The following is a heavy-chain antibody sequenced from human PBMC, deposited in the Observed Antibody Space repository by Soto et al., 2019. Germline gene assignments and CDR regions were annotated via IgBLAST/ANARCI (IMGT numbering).Heavy chain of an antibody. J-gene: IGHJ4*02. V-gene: IGHV3-30*18. CDR3: AKDPDSSGLYYFDY. D-gene: IGHD3-22*01. CDR1: GFTFSSYG. Sequence: GGSLRLSCAASGFTFSSYGMHWVRQAPGKGLEWVAVISFDGSNKYYADSVKGRFTISRDNSKNTLYLQMTGLRAEDTAVYYCAKDPDSSGLYYFDYWGQGTLVTVSS. CDR2: ISFDGSNK.